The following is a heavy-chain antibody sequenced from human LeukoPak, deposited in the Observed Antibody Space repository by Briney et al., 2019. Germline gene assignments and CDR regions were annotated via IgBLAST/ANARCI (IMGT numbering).Heavy chain of an antibody. CDR3: AKSPHXXXXYYRVHFDY. V-gene: IGHV3-30*18. Sequence: PGRSLRLSCAASGFTFSSYGMHWVRQAPGKGLEWVAVISYDGSNKYYADSVKGRFTISRDNSKNTLYLQMNSLRAEDTAVYYCAKSPHXXXXYYRVHFDYWGQGTLVT. D-gene: IGHD3-22*01. J-gene: IGHJ4*02. CDR2: ISYDGSNK. CDR1: GFTFSSYG.